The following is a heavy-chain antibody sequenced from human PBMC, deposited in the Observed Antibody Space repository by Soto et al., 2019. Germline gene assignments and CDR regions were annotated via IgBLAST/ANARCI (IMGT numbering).Heavy chain of an antibody. CDR3: ARYRRAAVAGYTLDN. V-gene: IGHV4-59*01. J-gene: IGHJ4*02. D-gene: IGHD6-13*01. Sequence: TLSLTCTVSGGSISSNYWTWIRQPPGKGLEWIGYVYNSGSTNYNPSLKSRVTISEDTSKSQFSLKVNSMTAADTAVYYCARYRRAAVAGYTLDNWGQGILVTVSS. CDR1: GGSISSNY. CDR2: VYNSGST.